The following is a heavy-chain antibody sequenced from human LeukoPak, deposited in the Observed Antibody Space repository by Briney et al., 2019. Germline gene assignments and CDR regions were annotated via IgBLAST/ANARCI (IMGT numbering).Heavy chain of an antibody. CDR1: GFTFSSYA. J-gene: IGHJ6*02. CDR3: ARDYSEIAAAGSMDV. V-gene: IGHV3-23*01. Sequence: PGGSLRLSCAASGFTFSSYAMTWVRQAPGKGLEWVSSISGRGGSTYYADSVRGRFTISRDNSKNTVYLQMSSLRPEDTAVYYCARDYSEIAAAGSMDVWGQGTTVTVSS. CDR2: ISGRGGST. D-gene: IGHD6-13*01.